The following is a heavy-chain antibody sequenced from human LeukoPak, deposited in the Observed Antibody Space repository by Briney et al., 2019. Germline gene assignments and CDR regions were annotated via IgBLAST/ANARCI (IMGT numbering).Heavy chain of an antibody. CDR3: ARVPNWNGVNWFDP. D-gene: IGHD1-1*01. J-gene: IGHJ5*02. CDR2: ISSSGSNI. CDR1: GFTLDSYT. V-gene: IGHV3-21*01. Sequence: PGGSLRLSCAASGFTLDSYTMNWVRQAPGKGLEWVSYISSSGSNIYYADSVKGRFTISRDNAKNSVYLQMSSLRAEDTAVYYCARVPNWNGVNWFDPWGQGTLVTVSS.